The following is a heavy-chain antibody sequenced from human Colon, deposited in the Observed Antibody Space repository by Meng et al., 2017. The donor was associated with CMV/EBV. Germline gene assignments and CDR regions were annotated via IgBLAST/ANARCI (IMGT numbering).Heavy chain of an antibody. Sequence: GESLKISCAASGFTFSSYSMNWVRQAPGKGLEWVSSISSSSSYIYYADSVKGRFTISRDNDKNSLYLQMNSLRAEDTSVYYCARLPGTYNSGWPPGPWGQGTLVTVSS. J-gene: IGHJ5*02. CDR3: ARLPGTYNSGWPPGP. CDR2: ISSSSSYI. CDR1: GFTFSSYS. V-gene: IGHV3-21*01. D-gene: IGHD6-19*01.